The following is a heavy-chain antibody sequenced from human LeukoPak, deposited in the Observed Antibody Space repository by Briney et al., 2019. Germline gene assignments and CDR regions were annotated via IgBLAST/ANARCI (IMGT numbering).Heavy chain of an antibody. D-gene: IGHD6-13*01. Sequence: SETLSLTCTVSGGSISSYYWSWIRQPPGKGLEWIGYIYYSGSTNYNPSLKSRVTISVDTSKNQFSLKLSSVTAADTAVYYCARSGVKQQLDLGYWGQGTLVTVSS. V-gene: IGHV4-59*01. CDR2: IYYSGST. J-gene: IGHJ4*02. CDR1: GGSISSYY. CDR3: ARSGVKQQLDLGY.